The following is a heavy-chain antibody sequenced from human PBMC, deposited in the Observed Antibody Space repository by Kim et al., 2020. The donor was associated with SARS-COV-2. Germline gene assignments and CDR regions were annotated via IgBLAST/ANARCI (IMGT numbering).Heavy chain of an antibody. CDR2: INPNSGGT. D-gene: IGHD6-19*01. V-gene: IGHV1-2*06. CDR1: GYTFTGYY. Sequence: ASVKVSCKASGYTFTGYYMHWVRQAPGQGLEWMGRINPNSGGTNYAQKFQGRVTMTRDTSISTAYMELSRLRSDDTAVYYCARARGAVAGPRVYYYYGMDVWGQGTTVTVSS. CDR3: ARARGAVAGPRVYYYYGMDV. J-gene: IGHJ6*02.